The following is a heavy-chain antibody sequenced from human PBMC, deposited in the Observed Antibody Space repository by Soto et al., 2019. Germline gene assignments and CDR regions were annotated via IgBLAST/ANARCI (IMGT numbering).Heavy chain of an antibody. V-gene: IGHV1-69*13. CDR3: ARDLCSSTSCYDNWFDP. CDR2: IIPIFGTA. CDR1: GCTVSSYA. J-gene: IGHJ5*02. D-gene: IGHD2-2*01. Sequence: SAAKVPCTPSGCTVSSYAISCVRQAPGQGLEWMGGIIPIFGTANYAQKFQGRFTITADESTSTAYMELSSLRSEDTAVYYCARDLCSSTSCYDNWFDPGGKGHLVTVS.